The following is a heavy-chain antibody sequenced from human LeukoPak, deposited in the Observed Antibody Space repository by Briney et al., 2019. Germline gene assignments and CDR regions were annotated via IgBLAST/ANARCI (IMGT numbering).Heavy chain of an antibody. V-gene: IGHV3-21*01. J-gene: IGHJ4*02. Sequence: GGSLRLSCAASGFAFSSSSMNWVRQAPGKGLEWVSSISSGSSYIYYADPLKGRFTVSRDNAKNSLYLQMNSLRAEDTAVYYCASERYNWNYAFDYWGQGILVTVSS. CDR1: GFAFSSSS. D-gene: IGHD1-7*01. CDR2: ISSGSSYI. CDR3: ASERYNWNYAFDY.